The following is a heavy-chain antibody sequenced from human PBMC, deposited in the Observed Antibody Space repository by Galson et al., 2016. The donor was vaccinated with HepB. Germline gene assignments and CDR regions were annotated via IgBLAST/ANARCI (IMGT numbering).Heavy chain of an antibody. D-gene: IGHD3-16*02. V-gene: IGHV4-31*03. Sequence: TLSLTCTVSGGSISSGDYYWSWIRQHPGKGLEWIGYIYFNGGTYYTPSLESRVSMSVDTSKNQFSLSLTSVTAADTAVYFCARVYVIDKWFDSWGQGTLVTVSS. J-gene: IGHJ5*01. CDR3: ARVYVIDKWFDS. CDR1: GGSISSGDYY. CDR2: IYFNGGT.